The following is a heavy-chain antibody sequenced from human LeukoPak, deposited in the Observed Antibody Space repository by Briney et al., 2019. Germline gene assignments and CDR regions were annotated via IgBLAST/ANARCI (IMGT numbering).Heavy chain of an antibody. D-gene: IGHD3-22*01. J-gene: IGHJ6*02. V-gene: IGHV1-46*01. CDR1: GYTFTSYY. CDR2: INPSGGST. Sequence: GASVKVSCKASGYTFTSYYMHWVRQAPGQGLEWMGIINPSGGSTSYAQKFQGRVTMTRDTSTSTVYMELSSLRSEDTAVYYCARGGYYDSSGYEGPYYYYGTDVWGQGTTVTVSS. CDR3: ARGGYYDSSGYEGPYYYYGTDV.